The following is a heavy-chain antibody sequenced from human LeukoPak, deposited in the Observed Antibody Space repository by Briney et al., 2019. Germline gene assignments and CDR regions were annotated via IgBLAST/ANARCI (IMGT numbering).Heavy chain of an antibody. V-gene: IGHV4-4*02. Sequence: SETLSLTCAVSGGSISSSNWWSWVRQPPGKGLEWIGEIYHSGSTNYNPSLKSRVTISVDKSKNQFSLRLSSVTAADTAVYFCARIRPGLVEPYYFDYWGQGTLLTVSS. J-gene: IGHJ4*02. CDR2: IYHSGST. CDR3: ARIRPGLVEPYYFDY. CDR1: GGSISSSNW. D-gene: IGHD2-8*02.